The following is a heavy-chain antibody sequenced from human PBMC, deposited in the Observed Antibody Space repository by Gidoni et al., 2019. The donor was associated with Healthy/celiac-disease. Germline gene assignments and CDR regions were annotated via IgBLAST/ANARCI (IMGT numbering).Heavy chain of an antibody. Sequence: EVQLVESGGGLVQPGRSLRLSCAASGFTFDAYAMHWVRQAPGKGLEWVSGISWNSGSIGYADSVKGRFTISRDNAKNSLYLQMNSLRAEDTALYYCAKVCSGGSCLDYWGQGTLVTVSS. CDR2: ISWNSGSI. V-gene: IGHV3-9*01. CDR1: GFTFDAYA. J-gene: IGHJ4*02. CDR3: AKVCSGGSCLDY. D-gene: IGHD2-15*01.